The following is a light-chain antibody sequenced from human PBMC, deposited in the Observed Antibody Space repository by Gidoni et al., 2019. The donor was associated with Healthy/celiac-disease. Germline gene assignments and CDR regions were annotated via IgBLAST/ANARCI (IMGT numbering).Light chain of an antibody. CDR1: SANTGNNH. CDR2: DTD. CDR3: GPWDSSLSAVV. V-gene: IGLV1-51*01. Sequence: QSLSTQPPSVASDPGQKVTVSCSGSSANTGNNHVVWYQQLQGTAPKLLIDDTDKRPSGIPDRFSCSKSGTSATLRSTGLQTGDEAAYYCGPWDSSLSAVVFGGGTKLTVL. J-gene: IGLJ3*02.